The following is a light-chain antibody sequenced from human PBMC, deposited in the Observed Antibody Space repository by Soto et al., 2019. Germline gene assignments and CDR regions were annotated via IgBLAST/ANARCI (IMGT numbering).Light chain of an antibody. CDR1: SSDVGAYNY. CDR3: SSYTSATTYV. V-gene: IGLV2-14*01. Sequence: QSALTQPASVSGSPGHSITISCTGTSSDVGAYNYDSWYQQYPGEAPKVIIYDVSHRPAGVSNRFSGSKSGNTASLTISGLQTQDEADYYCSSYTSATTYVFGTG. CDR2: DVS. J-gene: IGLJ1*01.